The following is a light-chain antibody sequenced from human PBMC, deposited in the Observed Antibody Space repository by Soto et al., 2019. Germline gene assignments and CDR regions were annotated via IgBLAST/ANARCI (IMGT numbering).Light chain of an antibody. J-gene: IGKJ1*01. CDR1: QSISSY. CDR2: AAS. Sequence: DIQMTQSPSSLSASVGDRVTITCRASQSISSYLNWYQQKPVKAPKLLIYAASSLQSGVPSSFSGSGSGTDFTLTISSLQPEDFATYYCQQSYSTLTWTFGQGTKVEIK. CDR3: QQSYSTLTWT. V-gene: IGKV1-39*01.